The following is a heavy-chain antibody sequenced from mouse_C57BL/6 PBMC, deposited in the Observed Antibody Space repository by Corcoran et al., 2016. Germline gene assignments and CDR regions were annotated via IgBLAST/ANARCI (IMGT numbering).Heavy chain of an antibody. CDR1: GYTFTTYG. Sequence: QIQLVQSGPELKKPGETVKISCKASGYTFTTYGMSWVKQAPGKGLKWMGWINTYSGVPTYADDFKGRFAFSLETSASTAYLQINNLKNEDTATYFCARWTRFAYWGQGTLVTVSA. CDR3: ARWTRFAY. J-gene: IGHJ3*01. V-gene: IGHV9-3*01. CDR2: INTYSGVP.